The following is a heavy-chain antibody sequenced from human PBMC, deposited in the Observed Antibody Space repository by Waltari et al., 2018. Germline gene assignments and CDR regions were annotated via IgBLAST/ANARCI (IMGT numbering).Heavy chain of an antibody. J-gene: IGHJ3*02. CDR1: GYTLTELS. CDR2: FDPEDGET. CDR3: ATSIAAAGTKAFDI. V-gene: IGHV1-24*01. Sequence: QVQLVRSGAEVKKPGASVKVSCKVSGYTLTELSMHWVRQAPGKGLEWMGGFDPEDGETIYAQKFQGRVTMTEDTSTDTAYMELSSLRSEDTVVYYCATSIAAAGTKAFDIWGQGTMVTVSS. D-gene: IGHD6-13*01.